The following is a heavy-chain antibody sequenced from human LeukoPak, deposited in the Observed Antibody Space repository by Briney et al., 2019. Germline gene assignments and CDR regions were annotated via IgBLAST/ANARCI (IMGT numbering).Heavy chain of an antibody. CDR2: ISDSGGRT. Sequence: GGCLRLSCAVSGITLSNYGMSWVRQAPGKGLEWVAGISDSGGRTNYADSVKGRFNISRDNPKNTLYLQMNSLRAEDTAVYFCAKRGVVIRVILVGFHKEAYYFDSWGQGALVTVSS. CDR3: AKRGVVIRVILVGFHKEAYYFDS. V-gene: IGHV3-23*01. D-gene: IGHD3-22*01. CDR1: GITLSNYG. J-gene: IGHJ4*02.